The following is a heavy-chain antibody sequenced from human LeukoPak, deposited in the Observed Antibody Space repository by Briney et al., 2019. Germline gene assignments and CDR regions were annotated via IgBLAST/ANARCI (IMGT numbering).Heavy chain of an antibody. CDR2: ISNDGGGT. V-gene: IGHV3-23*01. Sequence: GGSLRLSCAASGFIFNNYGLLWVRQAPGKGLEWVSAISNDGGGTNYADFVKGRFTISRDNSKNTLFLQMNSLRAEDTALYYCAKGSSGYFVDLWGQGTLVTVSS. CDR3: AKGSSGYFVDL. D-gene: IGHD3-22*01. J-gene: IGHJ5*02. CDR1: GFIFNNYG.